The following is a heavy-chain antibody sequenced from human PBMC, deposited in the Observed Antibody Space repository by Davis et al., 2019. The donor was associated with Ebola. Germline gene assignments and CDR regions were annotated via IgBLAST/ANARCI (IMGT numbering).Heavy chain of an antibody. CDR1: GGSISTNIYS. J-gene: IGHJ4*02. Sequence: PSETLSLTCTVSGGSISTNIYSWGWVRQPPGKGLEWIGAVYEGGTTHSNPSLQSRVTMSILTSKNQFSLSLNSVTAADTAVYYCVRQTFRFSSSWYYFDYWGQGALVTVSS. CDR3: VRQTFRFSSSWYYFDY. D-gene: IGHD6-13*01. CDR2: VYEGGTT. V-gene: IGHV4-39*01.